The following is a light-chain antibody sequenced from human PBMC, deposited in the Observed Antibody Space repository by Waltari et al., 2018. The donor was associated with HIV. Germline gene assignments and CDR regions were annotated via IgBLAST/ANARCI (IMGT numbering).Light chain of an antibody. CDR3: QQYNHWPWT. CDR1: QSVGAS. J-gene: IGKJ1*01. Sequence: EIVMTQSPATLSVSPGERAILSCRARQSVGASVARYQQKPRQGPRLLIYGASTRATGIPARFRGSGSGTEFTLTLSGLKSEDLGLYCCQQYNHWPWTFGQGTKVEIK. V-gene: IGKV3-15*01. CDR2: GAS.